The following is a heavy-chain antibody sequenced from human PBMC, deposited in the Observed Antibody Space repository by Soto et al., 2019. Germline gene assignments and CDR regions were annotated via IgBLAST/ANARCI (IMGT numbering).Heavy chain of an antibody. CDR3: AKASYYDSSGYYYVFQLDY. V-gene: IGHV3-23*01. Sequence: LEASLRLCCAASGFTFSSYAMSWVRQAAGKGLEWVSAISGSGGSTYYADSVKGRFTISRDNSKNTLHLQMNSLRAEDTAVYYCAKASYYDSSGYYYVFQLDYWAQGTLDTVSS. CDR1: GFTFSSYA. J-gene: IGHJ4*02. D-gene: IGHD3-22*01. CDR2: ISGSGGST.